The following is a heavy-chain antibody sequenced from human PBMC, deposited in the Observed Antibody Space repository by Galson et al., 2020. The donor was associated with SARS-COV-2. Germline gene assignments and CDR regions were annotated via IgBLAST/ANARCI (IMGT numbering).Heavy chain of an antibody. D-gene: IGHD3-22*01. CDR3: AKETADYDSSNFDF. V-gene: IGHV3-30*18. J-gene: IGHJ4*02. Sequence: GESLKISCVASGFTFSNYAMHWVRQAPGKGLEWVAIISYDGNNKYADSVKGRFTISRDNSKSTLYLQMNSLRPEDTAVYYCAKETADYDSSNFDFWGQGTLVIVSS. CDR2: ISYDGNNK. CDR1: GFTFSNYA.